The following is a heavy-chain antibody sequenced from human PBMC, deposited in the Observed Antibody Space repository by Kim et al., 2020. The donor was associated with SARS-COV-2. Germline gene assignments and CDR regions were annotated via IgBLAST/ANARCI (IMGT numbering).Heavy chain of an antibody. Sequence: YYAESVKGRFTISRDNAKNSLYLQMNSLRAEDTAVYYCARDYYEGGAFDIWGQGTMVTVSS. D-gene: IGHD3-22*01. J-gene: IGHJ3*02. V-gene: IGHV3-11*04. CDR3: ARDYYEGGAFDI.